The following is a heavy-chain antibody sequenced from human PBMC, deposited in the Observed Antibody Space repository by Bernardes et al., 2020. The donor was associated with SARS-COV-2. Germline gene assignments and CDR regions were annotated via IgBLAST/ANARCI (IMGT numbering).Heavy chain of an antibody. J-gene: IGHJ4*02. Sequence: GGSLRLSCAASGFTFDDYAMHWVRQAPGKGLEWVSLISWDGGSTYYADSVKGRFTISRDNSKNSLYLQMNSLRAEDTALYYCAKDSESVYAIGHFDYWGQGTLVTVSS. V-gene: IGHV3-43D*04. D-gene: IGHD2-8*01. CDR3: AKDSESVYAIGHFDY. CDR2: ISWDGGST. CDR1: GFTFDDYA.